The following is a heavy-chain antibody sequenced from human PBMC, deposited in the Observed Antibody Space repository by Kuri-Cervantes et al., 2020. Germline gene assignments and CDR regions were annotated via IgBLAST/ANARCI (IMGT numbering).Heavy chain of an antibody. Sequence: GESLKISCAASGLTFSSYGMHWVRQAPGKGLEWVAVISYDGSNKYYADSVKGRFTISRDNSKNTLYLQMNSLRAEDTAVYYCARAGPILTGYLEDWGQGTLVTVSS. D-gene: IGHD3-9*01. CDR3: ARAGPILTGYLED. CDR2: ISYDGSNK. V-gene: IGHV3-30*03. CDR1: GLTFSSYG. J-gene: IGHJ4*02.